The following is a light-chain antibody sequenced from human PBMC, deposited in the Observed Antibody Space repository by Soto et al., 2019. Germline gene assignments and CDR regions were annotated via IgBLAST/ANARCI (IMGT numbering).Light chain of an antibody. V-gene: IGKV1-39*01. CDR3: QQSYSMPSIT. J-gene: IGKJ5*01. CDR2: ATS. Sequence: DIQMTQSPSSLSASVGDRVIITCRASQSISKYLNWYQQKPGEAPNLLIHATSSLQSGVPSRFSGSGSGTDFTLTISSLQPEDFATYYCQQSYSMPSITFGQGTRLEIK. CDR1: QSISKY.